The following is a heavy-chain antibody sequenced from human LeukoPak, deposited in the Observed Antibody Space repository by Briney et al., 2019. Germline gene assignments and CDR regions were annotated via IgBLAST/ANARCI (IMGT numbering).Heavy chain of an antibody. Sequence: ASVKVSCKASGYTFTSYGISWVRQAPGQGLEGMGWISAYNGNTNYAQKLQGRVTMTTDTSTSTAYMELSSLRSEDTAVYYCARGITMVRGVIINWFDPWGQGTLVTVSS. CDR1: GYTFTSYG. D-gene: IGHD3-10*01. CDR2: ISAYNGNT. J-gene: IGHJ5*02. V-gene: IGHV1-18*01. CDR3: ARGITMVRGVIINWFDP.